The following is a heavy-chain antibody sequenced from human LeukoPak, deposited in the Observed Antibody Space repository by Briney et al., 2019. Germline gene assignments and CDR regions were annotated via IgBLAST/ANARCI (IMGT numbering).Heavy chain of an antibody. V-gene: IGHV4-59*01. D-gene: IGHD2-21*02. CDR3: VSLGLCVGGHCLDDF. CDR2: IHSSGTP. J-gene: IGHJ4*02. Sequence: SETLSLTCTIYGGFNNIVYWAWIRQPPGQGLEWIGFIHSSGTPTYNPSLKSPVTISIETSKTQFSLKLNSVIAADTAVYFCVSLGLCVGGHCLDDFWGQGALVTVST. CDR1: GGFNNIVY.